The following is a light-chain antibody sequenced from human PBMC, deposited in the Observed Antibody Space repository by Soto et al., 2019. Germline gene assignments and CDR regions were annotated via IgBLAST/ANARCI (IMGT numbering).Light chain of an antibody. CDR2: DVS. J-gene: IGLJ1*01. CDR1: SSDVGGYNY. V-gene: IGLV2-11*01. Sequence: QSALTQPRSVSGSPGQSVTISCTGTSSDVGGYNYVSWYRQHPGKAPKLMIYDVSKRPSGVPDRFSGSKSGNTASLTISGLQAEDEADDYCCSYAGSYTWVFVTGTKLTVL. CDR3: CSYAGSYTWV.